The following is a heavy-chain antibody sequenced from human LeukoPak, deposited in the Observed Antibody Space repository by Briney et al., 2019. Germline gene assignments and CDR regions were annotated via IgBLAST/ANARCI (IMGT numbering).Heavy chain of an antibody. V-gene: IGHV4-59*01. CDR2: IYYSGST. J-gene: IGHJ4*02. CDR3: ATAEGYDSSGYYRYYFDY. Sequence: PSETLSLTCTVSGGSISSYYWSWIRQPPGKGLEWIGYIYYSGSTNYNPSLKSRVIISVDTSKNQFSLKLSSVTAADTAVYYCATAEGYDSSGYYRYYFDYWGQGTLVTVSS. D-gene: IGHD3-22*01. CDR1: GGSISSYY.